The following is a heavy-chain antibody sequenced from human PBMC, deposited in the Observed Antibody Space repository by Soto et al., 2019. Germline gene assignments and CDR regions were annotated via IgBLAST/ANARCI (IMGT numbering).Heavy chain of an antibody. CDR1: GFTFSSYS. V-gene: IGHV3-21*01. CDR2: ISSSSYI. D-gene: IGHD1-7*01. J-gene: IGHJ4*02. Sequence: GGSLRLSCAASGFTFSSYSMNWVRQAPGKGLEWVSSISSSSYIYYADSVKGRFTISRDNAKNSLYLQMNSLRAEDTAVYYCARGELIGFESSGPYFDYWGQGTLVTVSS. CDR3: ARGELIGFESSGPYFDY.